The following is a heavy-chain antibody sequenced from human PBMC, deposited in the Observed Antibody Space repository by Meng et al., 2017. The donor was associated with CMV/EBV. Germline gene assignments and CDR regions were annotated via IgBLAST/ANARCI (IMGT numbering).Heavy chain of an antibody. J-gene: IGHJ5*02. V-gene: IGHV4-39*07. D-gene: IGHD2-15*01. CDR1: GDSTSSSSNF. CDR2: IYYSGST. CDR3: ASTGYCNTNNRDLLLDRYNWFDP. Sequence: SETLSLTCTVSGDSTSSSSNFWGWIRHPPGTGLEWIGSIYYSGSTYSNPSLKSRVTMSLDTSKNQFSLNLSSVTAADTAVYYRASTGYCNTNNRDLLLDRYNWFDPWGQGTLVTVSS.